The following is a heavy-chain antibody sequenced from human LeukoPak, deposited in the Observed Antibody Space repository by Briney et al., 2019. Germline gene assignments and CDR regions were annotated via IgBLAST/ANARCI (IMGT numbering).Heavy chain of an antibody. Sequence: EASVKVSFKASGYTFTDYYMHWVRQAPGQGLEWMGWINPDSGVTNYPQKFQGRVTMTTDTSTTTAYMELRSLRSDDTAVYYCARATGSWGHDGFDIWGQGTMVTVSS. D-gene: IGHD3-16*01. J-gene: IGHJ3*02. V-gene: IGHV1-2*02. CDR1: GYTFTDYY. CDR2: INPDSGVT. CDR3: ARATGSWGHDGFDI.